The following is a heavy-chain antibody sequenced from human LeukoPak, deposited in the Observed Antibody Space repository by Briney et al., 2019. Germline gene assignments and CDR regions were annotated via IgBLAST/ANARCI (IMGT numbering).Heavy chain of an antibody. Sequence: PSETLSLTCTVSGYSISSGYYWGWIRQPPGKGLEWIGSIYHSGSTYYNPSLKSRVTISVDTSKNQFSLKLSSVTAADTAVYYCARAGRYYYDSSGFDWGQGTLVTVSS. V-gene: IGHV4-38-2*02. CDR3: ARAGRYYYDSSGFD. CDR1: GYSISSGYY. D-gene: IGHD3-22*01. J-gene: IGHJ4*02. CDR2: IYHSGST.